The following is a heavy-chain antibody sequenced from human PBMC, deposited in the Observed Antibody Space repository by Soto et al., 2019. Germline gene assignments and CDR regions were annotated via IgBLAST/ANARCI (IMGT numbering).Heavy chain of an antibody. V-gene: IGHV3-30*03. Sequence: QAQLVESGGGVVQPGRSLRLSCAASEFTFNTYAMHWVRQAPGTGLEWVAVIARDGNDKYYADSVKGRFTIARDKSTNALYLQMNTLRPEDTAMYYCARDVGNYVPYYYGMDVWGQGTTVTVSS. CDR1: EFTFNTYA. CDR2: IARDGNDK. J-gene: IGHJ6*02. CDR3: ARDVGNYVPYYYGMDV. D-gene: IGHD1-7*01.